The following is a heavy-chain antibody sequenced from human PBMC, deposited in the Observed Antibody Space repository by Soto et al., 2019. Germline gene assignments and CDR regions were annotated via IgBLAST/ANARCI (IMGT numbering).Heavy chain of an antibody. CDR3: ARHYYGSGSYSPNWFDP. CDR1: GCSISSSNYY. D-gene: IGHD3-10*01. J-gene: IGHJ5*02. CDR2: IYYSGST. V-gene: IGHV4-39*01. Sequence: SETLSLTCTVSGCSISSSNYYWGWIRQPPGKGLEWIGSIYYSGSTYFNPSLKSRVTISVDTSKNQFSLKLSSVTAADTAVYYCARHYYGSGSYSPNWFDPWGLGTLVTVSS.